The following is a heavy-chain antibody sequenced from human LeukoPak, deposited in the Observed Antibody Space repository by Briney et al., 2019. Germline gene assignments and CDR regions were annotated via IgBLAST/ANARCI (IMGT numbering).Heavy chain of an antibody. V-gene: IGHV3-74*01. J-gene: IGHJ5*02. D-gene: IGHD6-19*01. Sequence: GGSLRLSCAASGFPFNNNWIHWVRQAPGRGLMWVSSINTDGRTTRYAASVQGRFTISRDNAKNTLSLQMNSLRDDDTAVYYCARAGASGWYAAGWFDPWGQGTLVTVSS. CDR2: INTDGRTT. CDR3: ARAGASGWYAAGWFDP. CDR1: GFPFNNNW.